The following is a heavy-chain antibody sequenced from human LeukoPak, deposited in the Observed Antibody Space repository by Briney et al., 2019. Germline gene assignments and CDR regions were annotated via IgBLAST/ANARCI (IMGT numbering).Heavy chain of an antibody. J-gene: IGHJ4*02. Sequence: GASVKVSCKASGGTFSSYAISWVRQAPGQGLEWMGGIIPIFGTASYAQKFQGRVTITADESTSTAYMELSSLRSEDTAVYYCARVGIRSRDVYYFDYWGQGTLVTVSS. V-gene: IGHV1-69*13. CDR1: GGTFSSYA. CDR2: IIPIFGTA. D-gene: IGHD3-10*01. CDR3: ARVGIRSRDVYYFDY.